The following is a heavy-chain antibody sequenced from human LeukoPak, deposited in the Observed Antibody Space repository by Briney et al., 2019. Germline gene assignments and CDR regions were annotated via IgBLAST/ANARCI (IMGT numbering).Heavy chain of an antibody. V-gene: IGHV4-59*01. Sequence: ASETLSLTCTVSGGSISSYYWSWIRQPPGKGLEWIGYIYYSGSTNYNPSLKSRVTISVDTSKNQFSLKLSSVTAADTAVYYCAREQWLVYFDYWGQGALVTVSS. CDR2: IYYSGST. CDR3: AREQWLVYFDY. D-gene: IGHD6-19*01. J-gene: IGHJ4*02. CDR1: GGSISSYY.